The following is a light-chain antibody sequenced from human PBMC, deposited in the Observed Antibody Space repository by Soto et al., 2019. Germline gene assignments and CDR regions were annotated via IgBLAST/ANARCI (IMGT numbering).Light chain of an antibody. Sequence: DIQMTQSPSTLSASVGDRVTITCRASQSISSWLAWYQQKPGKAPKLLIYDASSLESGVPSMFSGSGSGTEFTLTISSLQPDDFATYYCQQYNSWTFGQGTKVDI. CDR2: DAS. J-gene: IGKJ1*01. CDR3: QQYNSWT. CDR1: QSISSW. V-gene: IGKV1-5*01.